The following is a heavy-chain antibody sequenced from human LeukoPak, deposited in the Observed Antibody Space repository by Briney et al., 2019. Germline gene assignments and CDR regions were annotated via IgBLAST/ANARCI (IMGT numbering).Heavy chain of an antibody. CDR3: ARRLTQYDCFDP. J-gene: IGHJ5*02. Sequence: SQTLSLTCAISGDSVSSNSVTWNWIRQSPSRGLEWLGRTYYRSTWYNDYAVSVRGRITVNPDTSKNQFSLHLNSVTPEDTAVYYCARRLTQYDCFDPSGPGTLVTVSS. CDR1: GDSVSSNSVT. CDR2: TYYRSTWYN. V-gene: IGHV6-1*01. D-gene: IGHD2-2*01.